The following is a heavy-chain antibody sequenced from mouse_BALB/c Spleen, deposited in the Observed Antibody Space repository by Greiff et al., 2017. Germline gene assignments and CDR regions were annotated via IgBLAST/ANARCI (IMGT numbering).Heavy chain of an antibody. CDR1: GYTFTNYW. V-gene: IGHV1-63*02. CDR2: IYPGGGYT. CDR3: ERREEAPYAMDY. Sequence: QVQLQQSGAELVRPGTSVKMSCKAAGYTFTNYWIGWVKQRPGHGLEWIGDIYPGGGYTNYNDKFKGKATLTADTSSSTAYMQLSSLTSEDSAILDCERREEAPYAMDYWGQGTSVTVSS. J-gene: IGHJ4*01.